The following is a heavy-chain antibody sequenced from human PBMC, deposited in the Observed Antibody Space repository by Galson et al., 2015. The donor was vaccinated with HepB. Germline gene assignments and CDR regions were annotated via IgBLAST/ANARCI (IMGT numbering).Heavy chain of an antibody. Sequence: SVKVSCKASGYTFTSYYKHWVRQAPGQGLEWMGIINPSGGSTSYAQKFQGRVTMTRDTSTSTVYMELSSLRSEDTAVYYCARDKRMTTVTMDYYGMDVWGQGTTVTVSS. CDR3: ARDKRMTTVTMDYYGMDV. D-gene: IGHD4-17*01. V-gene: IGHV1-46*03. CDR1: GYTFTSYY. J-gene: IGHJ6*02. CDR2: INPSGGST.